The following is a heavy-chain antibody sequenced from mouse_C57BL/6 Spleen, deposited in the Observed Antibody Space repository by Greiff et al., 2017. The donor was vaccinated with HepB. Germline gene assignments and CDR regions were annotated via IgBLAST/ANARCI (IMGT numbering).Heavy chain of an antibody. Sequence: VQLQQSGPELVKPGASVKISCKASGYAFSSSWMNWVKQRPGKGLEWIGRIYPGDGDTNYNGKFKGKATLTADKSSSTAYMQLSSLTSEDSAVYFCARHGSSSSFDYWGQGTTLTVSS. J-gene: IGHJ2*01. V-gene: IGHV1-82*01. D-gene: IGHD1-1*01. CDR2: IYPGDGDT. CDR3: ARHGSSSSFDY. CDR1: GYAFSSSW.